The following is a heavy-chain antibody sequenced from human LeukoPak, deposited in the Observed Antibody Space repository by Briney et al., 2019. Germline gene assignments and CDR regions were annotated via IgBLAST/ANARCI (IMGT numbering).Heavy chain of an antibody. CDR1: GYIFTSYD. CDR2: MSPNSGNT. CDR3: VRGPINWFDP. Sequence: GASVKVSCKASGYIFTSYDINWVRQATGQGFEWMGRMSPNSGNTAYAEKFQGRVTMTRDTSINTAYMDLSSLTSEDTAVYYCVRGPINWFDPWGQGTLVTVSS. J-gene: IGHJ5*02. V-gene: IGHV1-8*01.